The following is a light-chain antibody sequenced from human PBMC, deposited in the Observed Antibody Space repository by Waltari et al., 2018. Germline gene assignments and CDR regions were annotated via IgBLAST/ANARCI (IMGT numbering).Light chain of an antibody. CDR1: SGHSTHA. CDR2: VNSDGSH. CDR3: QTGGHGTWV. J-gene: IGLJ3*02. Sequence: QLVLTQSPSASASLGASVKLTCTLSSGHSTHAIAWLQKRPEKGPRYLMKVNSDGSHNKGDEIPDRFSGSSSGAERYLTISSLQSEDEADYYCQTGGHGTWVFGGGTKLTVL. V-gene: IGLV4-69*01.